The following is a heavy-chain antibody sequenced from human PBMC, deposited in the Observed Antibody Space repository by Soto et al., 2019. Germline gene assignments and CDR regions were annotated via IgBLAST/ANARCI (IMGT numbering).Heavy chain of an antibody. V-gene: IGHV4-30-2*01. J-gene: IGHJ6*02. Sequence: PSETLSLTCTVSNGSVSRGTYSWSWVRQPPGKGLEWIGYIYYSGTTYYTPYLKSRLTMSMDRANDHFSLNSTSVTAADTAVYFCARGHYYYGMDVWGQGSTVTVS. CDR1: NGSVSRGTYS. CDR3: ARGHYYYGMDV. CDR2: IYYSGTT.